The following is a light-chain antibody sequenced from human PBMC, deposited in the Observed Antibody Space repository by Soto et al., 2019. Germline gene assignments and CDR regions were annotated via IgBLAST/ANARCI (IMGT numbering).Light chain of an antibody. CDR1: QSVSDN. V-gene: IGKV3-15*01. J-gene: IGKJ4*01. Sequence: EIVMTQSPATLSVSPGERATLSCRASQSVSDNLAWYQQKPGQAPRLLIYGASTRATGIPARFSGSGSGTEFTLTISSLQSEDFAVYYCQQYSNWPTFGGGTKVEI. CDR2: GAS. CDR3: QQYSNWPT.